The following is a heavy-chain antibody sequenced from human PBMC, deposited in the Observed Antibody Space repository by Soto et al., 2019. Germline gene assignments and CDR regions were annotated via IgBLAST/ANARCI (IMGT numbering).Heavy chain of an antibody. CDR3: ARPVVPAALPYYYGMDV. Sequence: GASVKVSCKASGGTFSSYAISWVRQAPGQGLEWMGGIIPIFGTANYAQKFQGRVTITADESTSTAYMELSSLRSEDTAVYYCARPVVPAALPYYYGMDVWGQGTTVTVSS. V-gene: IGHV1-69*13. CDR1: GGTFSSYA. CDR2: IIPIFGTA. J-gene: IGHJ6*02. D-gene: IGHD2-2*02.